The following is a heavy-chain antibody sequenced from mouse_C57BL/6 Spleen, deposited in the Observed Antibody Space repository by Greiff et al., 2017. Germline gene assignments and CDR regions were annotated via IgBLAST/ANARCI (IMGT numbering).Heavy chain of an antibody. V-gene: IGHV3-6*01. J-gene: IGHJ3*01. CDR3: ARGERFYDGYITGVWFAY. CDR1: GYSITSGYY. D-gene: IGHD2-3*01. CDR2: ISYDGSN. Sequence: EVKLQESGPGLVKPSQSLSLTCSVTGYSITSGYYWNWIRQFPGNKLEWMGYISYDGSNNYNPSLKNRISITRDTSKNQFFLKLNSVTTEDTATYYCARGERFYDGYITGVWFAYWGQGTLVTVSA.